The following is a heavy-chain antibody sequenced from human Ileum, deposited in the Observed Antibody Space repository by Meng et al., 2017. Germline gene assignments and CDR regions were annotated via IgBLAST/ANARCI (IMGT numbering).Heavy chain of an antibody. V-gene: IGHV4-34*01. CDR1: GGSFSGYF. D-gene: IGHD4-23*01. CDR2: ISHSGYA. Sequence: SETLSLTCAVHGGSFSGYFWTWVRQPPGKGLEWIAEISHSGYAKYSPPLTGRVTISLDTSKNQISLKLTSMTAADTAVYYCAKAQDQPYISGSGNRQSWPVGFDIWGQGTMVNVSS. CDR3: AKAQDQPYISGSGNRQSWPVGFDI. J-gene: IGHJ3*02.